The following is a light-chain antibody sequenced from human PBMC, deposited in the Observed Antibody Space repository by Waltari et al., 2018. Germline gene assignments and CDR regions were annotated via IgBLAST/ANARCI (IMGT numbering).Light chain of an antibody. J-gene: IGKJ1*01. CDR3: MQALQTPRT. CDR1: LNLLQSNGYRY. V-gene: IGKV2-28*01. CDR2: LAT. Sequence: VVTQSPLSLRVTLGESASIACRCSLNLLQSNGYRYLDWYVQQPGQSPQLLFYLATYRASGVPDRFTATASGTDFTLKISSVEAEDVGIYYCMQALQTPRTFGQGTKVEI.